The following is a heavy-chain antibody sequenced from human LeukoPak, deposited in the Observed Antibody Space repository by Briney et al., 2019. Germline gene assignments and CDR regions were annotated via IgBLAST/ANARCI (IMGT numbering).Heavy chain of an antibody. D-gene: IGHD3-22*01. CDR3: ARDYYYYDSSGYYYLDAFDI. CDR1: GGSISSYY. J-gene: IGHJ3*02. Sequence: SETLSLTCTVSGGSISSYYWSWIQQPPGKGLEWIGYIYYSGSTNYNPSLKSRVTISVDTSKNQFSLKLSSVTAADTAVYYCARDYYYYDSSGYYYLDAFDIWGQGTMVTVSS. CDR2: IYYSGST. V-gene: IGHV4-59*01.